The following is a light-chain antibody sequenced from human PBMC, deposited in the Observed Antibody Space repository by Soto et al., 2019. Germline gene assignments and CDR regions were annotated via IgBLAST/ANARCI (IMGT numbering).Light chain of an antibody. V-gene: IGKV1-5*01. CDR1: QSISSW. CDR3: QQYDTYWT. CDR2: DVS. J-gene: IGKJ1*01. Sequence: DIQMTQSPSTLSASVGARVTITCRASQSISSWLAWYQQKPGKAPKLLIYDVSSLESGVPSRFSGSGSGTEFTLTISSLQPDDFGTYYCQQYDTYWTFGQGTKVEIK.